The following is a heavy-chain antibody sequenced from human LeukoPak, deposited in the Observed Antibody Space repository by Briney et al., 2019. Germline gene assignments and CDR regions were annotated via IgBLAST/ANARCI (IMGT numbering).Heavy chain of an antibody. D-gene: IGHD6-6*01. CDR1: GGFVSRYY. CDR3: ARHFAYSTSSYFDY. Sequence: PSETLSLPWSVSGGFVSRYYWSCIRQPPGKGLEWIGYVYYTGSTNYNPSLKSRVTIFEDKSKNQFSLRLYSVTLADTAVYYCARHFAYSTSSYFDYWGQGSLVTVSS. CDR2: VYYTGST. J-gene: IGHJ4*02. V-gene: IGHV4-59*08.